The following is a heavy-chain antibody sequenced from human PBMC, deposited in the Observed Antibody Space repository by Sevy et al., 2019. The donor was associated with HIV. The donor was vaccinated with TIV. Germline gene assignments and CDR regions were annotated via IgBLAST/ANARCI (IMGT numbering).Heavy chain of an antibody. J-gene: IGHJ4*02. CDR2: ISSSSSYI. D-gene: IGHD3-22*01. CDR3: ARVYYYDSSGYYPPFDY. V-gene: IGHV3-21*01. Sequence: GGSLRLSCAASGFTFSSYSMNWVRQAPGKWLEWVSSISSSSSYIYYADSVKGRFTISRDNAKNSLYLQMNSLRAEDTAVYYCARVYYYDSSGYYPPFDYWGQGTLVTVSS. CDR1: GFTFSSYS.